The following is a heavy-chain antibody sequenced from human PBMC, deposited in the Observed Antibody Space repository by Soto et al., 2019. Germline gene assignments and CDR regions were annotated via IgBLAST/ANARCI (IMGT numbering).Heavy chain of an antibody. CDR1: GFTFSDYY. Sequence: GGSLRLSCAASGFTFSDYYMSWIRQAPGKGLEWVSYISSSGSTIYYADSVKGRFTISRDNAKNSLYLQMNSLRAEDTAVYYCARGALEWLLYPNYFDYWGQGTLVTVSS. V-gene: IGHV3-11*01. CDR2: ISSSGSTI. D-gene: IGHD3-3*01. CDR3: ARGALEWLLYPNYFDY. J-gene: IGHJ4*02.